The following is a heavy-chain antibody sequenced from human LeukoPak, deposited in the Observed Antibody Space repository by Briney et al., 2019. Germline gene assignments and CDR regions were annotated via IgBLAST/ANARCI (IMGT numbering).Heavy chain of an antibody. CDR1: GFTFDDYA. V-gene: IGHV3-49*03. CDR3: TRNTVTVHFDY. J-gene: IGHJ4*02. CDR2: IISKAFGGTP. D-gene: IGHD4-17*01. Sequence: GGSLRLSCSAPGFTFDDYAVSWFRQAPGKGLEWVGFIISKAFGGTPEYAASVRVRFTILRDDSKIIAYIQMNIVKTEDTAVYYCTRNTVTVHFDYWSQGTLVTVSS.